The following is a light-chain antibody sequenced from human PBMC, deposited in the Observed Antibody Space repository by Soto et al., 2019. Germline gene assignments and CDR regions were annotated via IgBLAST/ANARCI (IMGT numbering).Light chain of an antibody. CDR3: QQYDSSFT. CDR2: GAS. Sequence: IVLTQSPATLSLSPGERATLSCTASQRVTTTYIAWYQQKFGQAPRLLIYGASTRATGTPDRFTGGGFGTDFPLTISRVEPEDFAVYYCQQYDSSFTFGGGTKVEMK. V-gene: IGKV3-20*01. CDR1: QRVTTTY. J-gene: IGKJ4*01.